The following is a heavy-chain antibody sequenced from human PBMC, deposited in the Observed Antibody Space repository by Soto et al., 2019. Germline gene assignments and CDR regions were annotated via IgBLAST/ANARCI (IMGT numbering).Heavy chain of an antibody. CDR1: NGSISTYY. J-gene: IGHJ5*02. V-gene: IGHV4-59*01. Sequence: SETLSLTCTVSNGSISTYYWTWVRQPPGKGLEWIGYVYYSGTTNYNPSLKSRVGMSIDTSKNQFSLELKSVTAADTATYYCVRDYLLTGFDTWGQGTLVTVAS. D-gene: IGHD3-9*01. CDR2: VYYSGTT. CDR3: VRDYLLTGFDT.